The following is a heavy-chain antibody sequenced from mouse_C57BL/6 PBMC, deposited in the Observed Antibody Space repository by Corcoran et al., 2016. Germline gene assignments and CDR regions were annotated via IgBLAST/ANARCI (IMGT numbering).Heavy chain of an antibody. Sequence: QIQLVQSGPELKKPGETVKISRKASGYTFTISGMCWVKQAPGKGLKWMGWINTYSGVPTYADDFKGRFAFSWDTSASTAYLQINNLKNEDTATDFCARRGDYSNWYFDVWGTGTTVTVSS. CDR2: INTYSGVP. CDR1: GYTFTISG. D-gene: IGHD1-1*01. CDR3: ARRGDYSNWYFDV. V-gene: IGHV9-3*01. J-gene: IGHJ1*03.